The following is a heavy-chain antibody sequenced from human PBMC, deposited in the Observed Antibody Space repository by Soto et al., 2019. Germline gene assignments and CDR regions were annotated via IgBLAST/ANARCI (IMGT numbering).Heavy chain of an antibody. Sequence: SVNVSCKASGGTFSSYTISWVRQAPGQGLEWMGRIIPILGIANYAQKFQGRVTITADKSTSTAYMELSSLRSEDTAVYYCARGYCSGGSCPTNWFDPWGQGTLVTVSS. J-gene: IGHJ5*02. CDR2: IIPILGIA. V-gene: IGHV1-69*02. D-gene: IGHD2-15*01. CDR1: GGTFSSYT. CDR3: ARGYCSGGSCPTNWFDP.